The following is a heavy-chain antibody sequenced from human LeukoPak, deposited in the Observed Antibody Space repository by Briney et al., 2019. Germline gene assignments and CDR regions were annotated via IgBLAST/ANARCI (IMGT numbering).Heavy chain of an antibody. J-gene: IGHJ4*02. D-gene: IGHD6-19*01. CDR2: IYYTGSI. V-gene: IGHV4-59*08. CDR3: ARADSTGWSSLDY. CDR1: SGSISNYY. Sequence: SETLSLTSTVSSGSISNYYWSWIRQPPGKGLEWSGYIYYTGSISYNPSLKNRATISVEMSKNQFSLTLSSVTAADTATYYCARADSTGWSSLDYWGEGTLVIVSP.